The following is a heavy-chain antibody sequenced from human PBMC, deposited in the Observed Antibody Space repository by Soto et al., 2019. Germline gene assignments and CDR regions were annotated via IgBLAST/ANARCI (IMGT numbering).Heavy chain of an antibody. Sequence: ASVKVSCKASGYTFTSYYMHWVRQAPGQGLEWMGIINPTSSTSYAQKVQGRVTMTRDTSTSTVYMELSSLRSEDTDVYYCASVYCGGCSCYGIDYWGQGTLVTVSS. CDR1: GYTFTSYY. V-gene: IGHV1-46*01. CDR3: ASVYCGGCSCYGIDY. D-gene: IGHD2-15*01. CDR2: INPTSST. J-gene: IGHJ4*02.